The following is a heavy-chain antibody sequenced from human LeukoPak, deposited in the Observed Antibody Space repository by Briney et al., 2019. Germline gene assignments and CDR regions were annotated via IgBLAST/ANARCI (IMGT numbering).Heavy chain of an antibody. D-gene: IGHD3-3*01. J-gene: IGHJ2*01. CDR2: INHSGST. CDR3: ARHGSPPNSGTSGVVTPMANFDL. V-gene: IGHV4-34*01. Sequence: SETLSLTCAVYGGSFSGYYWSWIRQPPGKGLEWIGEINHSGSTNYNPSLKSRVTISVDTSKNQFSLKLSSVTAADTAVYYCARHGSPPNSGTSGVVTPMANFDLWGRGTLVTVSS. CDR1: GGSFSGYY.